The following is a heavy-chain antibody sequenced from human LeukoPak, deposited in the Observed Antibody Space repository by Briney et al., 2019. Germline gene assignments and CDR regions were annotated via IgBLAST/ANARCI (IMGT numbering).Heavy chain of an antibody. V-gene: IGHV3-15*01. CDR2: IKTKGEGGTV. CDR1: AFTFSNAW. CDR3: MSDLDN. J-gene: IGHJ4*02. Sequence: GGSLRLSCAASAFTFSNAWMSWVRQAQGKGLEWVGRIKTKGEGGTVDYAAPVKGRFTISRDDSKNTLYLQMNSLKTEDTAIYYCMSDLDNWGQGTLVTVSS.